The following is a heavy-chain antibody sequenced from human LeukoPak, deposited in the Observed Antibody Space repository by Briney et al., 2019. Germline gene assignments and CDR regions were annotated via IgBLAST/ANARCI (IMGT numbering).Heavy chain of an antibody. CDR3: ARDRGNSGFAENWFDP. V-gene: IGHV1-2*02. J-gene: IGHJ5*02. CDR1: GYTFTGYY. Sequence: ASVKVSCKASGYTFTGYYMHWVRQAPGQGLEWMGWINPNSGGTNYAQKFQGRVTMTRDTSISTAYMELSRLRSDDTAVYYCARDRGNSGFAENWFDPWGQGTLVTVSS. D-gene: IGHD5-12*01. CDR2: INPNSGGT.